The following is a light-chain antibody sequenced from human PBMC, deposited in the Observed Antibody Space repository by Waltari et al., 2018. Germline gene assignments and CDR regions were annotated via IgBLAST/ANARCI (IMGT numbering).Light chain of an antibody. V-gene: IGKV2-28*01. J-gene: IGKJ1*01. CDR2: WAS. CDR3: MQALQTRT. Sequence: DIVMTQSPLSLPVTPGEPASIPCRSSQSLLHSNGHTYLNWYLQKPGQSPQLLIYWASNRASGVPDRFSGSGSGTDFTLKISRVEAEDVGVYYCMQALQTRTFGQGTEVEVK. CDR1: QSLLHSNGHTY.